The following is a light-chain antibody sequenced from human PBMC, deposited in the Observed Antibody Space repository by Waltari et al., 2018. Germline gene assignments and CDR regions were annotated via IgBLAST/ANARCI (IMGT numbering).Light chain of an antibody. V-gene: IGLV3-1*01. CDR1: TLRDNS. J-gene: IGLJ2*01. CDR2: QDS. CDR3: QAWDSSTHVV. Sequence: SYELTHPPSVSVSPRPPSSITSSGDTLRDNSACWYQQKPGQSPVLVIYQDSKRPSGLPERFSGSNSGNTATLTISGTQAMDEADYYCQAWDSSTHVVFGGGTKLTVL.